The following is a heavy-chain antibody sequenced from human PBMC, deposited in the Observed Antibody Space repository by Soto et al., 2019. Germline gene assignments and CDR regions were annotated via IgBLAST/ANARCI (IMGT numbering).Heavy chain of an antibody. CDR2: INTDGSIT. Sequence: GGSLRLSCAASGFTFSSYWMHWVRQVPGKGLVWVSRINTDGSITSYADSVKGRFIVSRDNAKNTLYLQMNSLRAEDTAVYYCTRVGYSTSSLGLDSWGQGTLVTVSS. J-gene: IGHJ4*02. D-gene: IGHD6-6*01. CDR1: GFTFSSYW. CDR3: TRVGYSTSSLGLDS. V-gene: IGHV3-74*01.